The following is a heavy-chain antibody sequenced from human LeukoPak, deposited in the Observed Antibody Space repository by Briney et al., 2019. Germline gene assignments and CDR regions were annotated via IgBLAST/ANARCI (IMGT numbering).Heavy chain of an antibody. CDR2: IQPCSSET. Sequence: GEALKISCKGSGYIFTNYWIGWVRQMPGKGLEWMGIIQPCSSETRYSPSFQGQVTISADQSISTAYLQRSGLRASDTAMYYCARRPSFASGWDIWGQGTMVTVSS. J-gene: IGHJ3*02. V-gene: IGHV5-51*01. D-gene: IGHD3-10*01. CDR3: ARRPSFASGWDI. CDR1: GYIFTNYW.